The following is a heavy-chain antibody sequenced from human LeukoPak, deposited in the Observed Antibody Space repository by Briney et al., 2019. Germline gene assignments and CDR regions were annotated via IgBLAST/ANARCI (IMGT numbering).Heavy chain of an antibody. CDR3: ARDFVNDAKDRFDC. J-gene: IGHJ5*01. CDR2: ISYDGSNK. V-gene: IGHV3-30*03. CDR1: GFTVSSNY. Sequence: QPGGSLRLSCAASGFTVSSNYMSWVRQAPGKGLEWVAVISYDGSNKYYADSVKGRFTISRDNSKNTLYLQMNSLRAEDTAVYYCARDFVNDAKDRFDCWGQGTLVIVSS. D-gene: IGHD4/OR15-4a*01.